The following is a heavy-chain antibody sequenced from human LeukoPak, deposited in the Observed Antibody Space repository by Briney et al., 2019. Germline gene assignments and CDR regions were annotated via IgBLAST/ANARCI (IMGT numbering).Heavy chain of an antibody. J-gene: IGHJ6*03. D-gene: IGHD5/OR15-5a*01. V-gene: IGHV4-59*11. CDR3: ARASTPGYYYYYMDV. CDR1: GGSISSHY. Sequence: SETLSLTCTVSGGSISSHYWSWIRQPPGKGLEWIGYIYYSGSTNYNPPLQSRVTISVDTSKNQFSLKLSPGTAADTAVYYCARASTPGYYYYYMDVWGKGTTVTVSS. CDR2: IYYSGST.